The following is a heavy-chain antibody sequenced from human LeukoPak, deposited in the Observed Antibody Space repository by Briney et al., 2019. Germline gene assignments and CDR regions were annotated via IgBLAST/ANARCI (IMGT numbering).Heavy chain of an antibody. J-gene: IGHJ3*02. CDR1: GGTFSSYA. CDR3: ARDRNLVDYDFWSGYYTGQSDAFDI. D-gene: IGHD3-3*01. Sequence: SVKVSRKASGGTFSSYAISWVRQAPGQGLEWMGGIIPIFGTANYAQKFQGRVTITTDESTSTAYMELSSLRSEDTAVYYCARDRNLVDYDFWSGYYTGQSDAFDIWGQGTMVTVSS. CDR2: IIPIFGTA. V-gene: IGHV1-69*05.